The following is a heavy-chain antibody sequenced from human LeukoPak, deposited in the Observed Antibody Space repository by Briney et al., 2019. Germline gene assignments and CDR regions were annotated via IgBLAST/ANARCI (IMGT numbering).Heavy chain of an antibody. CDR2: IIPIFGTV. D-gene: IGHD3-16*01. J-gene: IGHJ4*02. Sequence: ASVKVSCKASGGTFSSYAISWVRQAPGQGLEWMRGIIPIFGTVNYAQKFQGRATITADESTSTAYMELSSLRSEDTAVYYCALGGAMALPAFSAYFDYWGQGTVVTVSS. CDR3: ALGGAMALPAFSAYFDY. V-gene: IGHV1-69*13. CDR1: GGTFSSYA.